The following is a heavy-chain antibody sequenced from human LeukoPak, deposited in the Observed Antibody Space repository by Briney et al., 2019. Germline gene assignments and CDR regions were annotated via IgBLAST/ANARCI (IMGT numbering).Heavy chain of an antibody. CDR3: ARVSSYSSSSGSLCDY. D-gene: IGHD6-6*01. Sequence: GGSLRLSCAASGFTFSSYAMSWVRQAPGKGLEWVSAISGSGGSTYYADSVKGRFTISRDNSKNTLYLQMNSLRAEDTAIYHCARVSSYSSSSGSLCDYWGQGTRVTVSS. V-gene: IGHV3-23*01. CDR1: GFTFSSYA. J-gene: IGHJ4*02. CDR2: ISGSGGST.